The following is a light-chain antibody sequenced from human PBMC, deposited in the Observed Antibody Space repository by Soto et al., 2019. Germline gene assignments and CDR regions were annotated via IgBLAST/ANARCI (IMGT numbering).Light chain of an antibody. CDR1: SSEVGGYNY. V-gene: IGLV2-14*01. Sequence: QSALTQPASVSGSPGQSITISCTGTSSEVGGYNYVSWYQHHPGKAPKLMIYEVSNRPSGVSNRFSGSKSGNTASLTISGLKAEDAADYYCSYYTSSSTRVFGGGTKLTVL. CDR2: EVS. CDR3: SYYTSSSTRV. J-gene: IGLJ3*02.